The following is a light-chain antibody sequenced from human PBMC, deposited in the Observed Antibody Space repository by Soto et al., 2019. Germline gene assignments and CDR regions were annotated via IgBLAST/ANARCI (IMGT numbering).Light chain of an antibody. CDR2: AAS. V-gene: IGKV1-39*01. CDR3: QQSYSTPT. Sequence: DIQTTQSPSTLSASVGDSVTIPCRASQSLTIWLAWYQQKPGKAPKLLIYAASSLQSGVPSRFSGSGSGTDFPLTISSLQPEDFATYYCQQSYSTPTFGGGTKVDIK. CDR1: QSLTIW. J-gene: IGKJ4*01.